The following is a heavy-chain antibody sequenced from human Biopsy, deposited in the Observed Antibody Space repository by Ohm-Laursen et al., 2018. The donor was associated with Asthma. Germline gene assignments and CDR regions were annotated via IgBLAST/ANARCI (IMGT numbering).Heavy chain of an antibody. CDR1: GFSFGDFF. CDR2: IWYDGSNK. V-gene: IGHV3-33*08. J-gene: IGHJ4*02. D-gene: IGHD2-2*01. Sequence: SLRLSCAASGFSFGDFFMTWVRQAPGKGLEWVAVIWYDGSNKYYADSVKGRFTISRDNAKNSLYLQMNSLRAEDTAVYYCARDGTDMNEAMPKDYWGQGTLVTVSS. CDR3: ARDGTDMNEAMPKDY.